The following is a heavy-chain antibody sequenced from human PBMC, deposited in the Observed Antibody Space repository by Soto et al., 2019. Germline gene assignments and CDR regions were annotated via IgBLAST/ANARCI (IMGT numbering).Heavy chain of an antibody. CDR1: GGSVSSGSYY. V-gene: IGHV4-61*01. CDR2: INHSGST. D-gene: IGHD2-21*01. CDR3: ARGPRGLWKDFDY. J-gene: IGHJ4*02. Sequence: KPSETLSLTXTVSGGSVSSGSYYWSWIRQPPGKGLEWIGEINHSGSTNYNPSLKSRVTISVDTSKNQFSLKLSSVTAADTAVYYCARGPRGLWKDFDYWGQGTLVTVSS.